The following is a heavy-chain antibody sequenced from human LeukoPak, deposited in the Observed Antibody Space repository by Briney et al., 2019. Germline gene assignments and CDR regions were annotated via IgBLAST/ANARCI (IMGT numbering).Heavy chain of an antibody. V-gene: IGHV3-48*03. CDR2: ISSSGSTI. Sequence: GGSLRLSCAASGFTFSSYEMNWVRQAPGKGLEWVSYISSSGSTIYYADSGKGRFTISRDNAENSLYLQMNSLRAEDTAVYYCAREWLQLRAFDYWGQGTLVTVSS. CDR3: AREWLQLRAFDY. J-gene: IGHJ4*02. D-gene: IGHD5-24*01. CDR1: GFTFSSYE.